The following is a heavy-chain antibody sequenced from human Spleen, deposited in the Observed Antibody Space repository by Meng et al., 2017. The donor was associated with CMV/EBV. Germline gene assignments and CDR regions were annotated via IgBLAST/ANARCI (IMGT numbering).Heavy chain of an antibody. CDR3: ARAGMGANRGFDP. CDR2: IIPIFGTA. Sequence: SVKVSCKASGGTFSSYAISWVRQAPGQGLEWMGGIIPIFGTANYAQKFQGRVTITTDESTSTAYMELSSLRSEDTAVYYCARAGMGANRGFDPWGQGTLVTVSS. CDR1: GGTFSSYA. D-gene: IGHD1-26*01. J-gene: IGHJ5*02. V-gene: IGHV1-69*05.